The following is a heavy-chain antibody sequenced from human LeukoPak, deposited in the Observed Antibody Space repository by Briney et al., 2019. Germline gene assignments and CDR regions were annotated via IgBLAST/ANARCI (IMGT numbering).Heavy chain of an antibody. J-gene: IGHJ3*02. Sequence: PSETLSLTCTVSGGSITSYYWHWIRQPAGKGLEWIGRFYGSGTTYYNPSLKSRVTMSVDTSENQLSLNLTSVTAADTAFYYCATGNGGQRRGALDIWGQGTMVTVSS. CDR3: ATGNGGQRRGALDI. V-gene: IGHV4-4*07. CDR2: FYGSGTT. CDR1: GGSITSYY. D-gene: IGHD4-23*01.